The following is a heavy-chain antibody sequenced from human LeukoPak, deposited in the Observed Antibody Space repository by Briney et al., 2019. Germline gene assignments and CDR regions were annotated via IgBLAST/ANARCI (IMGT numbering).Heavy chain of an antibody. CDR1: GFTFSSYA. J-gene: IGHJ4*02. CDR3: TRDLHSGSYYTPKY. D-gene: IGHD1-26*01. CDR2: IRSKAYRGTT. Sequence: GGSLRLSCAASGFTFSSYAMSWVRQAPGKGLEWVGFIRSKAYRGTTEYAASVKGRFTFSRDDSKSIAYLQMNSLKTEDTAVYYCTRDLHSGSYYTPKYWGQGTLVTVSS. V-gene: IGHV3-49*04.